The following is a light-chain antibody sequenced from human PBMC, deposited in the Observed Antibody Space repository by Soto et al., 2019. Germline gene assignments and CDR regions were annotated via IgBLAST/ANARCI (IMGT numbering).Light chain of an antibody. CDR2: GAS. V-gene: IGKV3-20*01. J-gene: IGKJ1*01. CDR3: HQYESSPQT. Sequence: EIVLTQSPGTQSLSPGERATLSCRASQSVRSSYLAWYQQKPGQAPRLLIFGASDRATGIPDRFSGSGSGTDFTLSISRLEPDDFAVYYCHQYESSPQTFGRGTKVDIK. CDR1: QSVRSSY.